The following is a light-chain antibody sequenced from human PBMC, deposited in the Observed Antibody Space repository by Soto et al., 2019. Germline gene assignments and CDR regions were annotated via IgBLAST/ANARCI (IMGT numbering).Light chain of an antibody. V-gene: IGKV1-5*03. CDR1: RSIRIW. CDR3: QQYDGYPLT. J-gene: IGKJ4*01. CDR2: KAS. Sequence: DIQMTQSPSTLSASVGDRVTITCRASRSIRIWLAWFQQKPGKAPNLLIYKASSLQSGVPSRFSGGGSGTEFTLTISSLQPDDFATYYCQQYDGYPLTFGGGTRVEIK.